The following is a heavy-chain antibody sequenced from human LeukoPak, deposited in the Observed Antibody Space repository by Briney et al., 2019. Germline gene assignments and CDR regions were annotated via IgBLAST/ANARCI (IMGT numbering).Heavy chain of an antibody. CDR2: INPSGGTT. J-gene: IGHJ4*02. CDR1: GYTFTSYY. D-gene: IGHD2-15*01. V-gene: IGHV1-46*01. Sequence: ASVKVSCKASGYTFTSYYMHWVRQAPGQGPEWMGIINPSGGTTSYAQNFQGRVTMTRDTSTSTVYMELSSLRSEDTAVYYCARASVENTLRIDDYWGQGTLVTVSS. CDR3: ARASVENTLRIDDY.